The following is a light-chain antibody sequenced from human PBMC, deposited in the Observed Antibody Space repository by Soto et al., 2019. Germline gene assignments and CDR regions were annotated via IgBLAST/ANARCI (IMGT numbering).Light chain of an antibody. CDR1: QSVSSSY. CDR2: GAS. CDR3: QQYGSSPRT. J-gene: IGKJ1*01. Sequence: EIVLTQSPGTLSLSPGERATLSCRASQSVSSSYLAWYQQKPGQAPRLLIYGASSRATGIPDRFSGSGSGTDLNLTISRLEAEDVALYYCQQYGSSPRTFGQGTKVEIK. V-gene: IGKV3-20*01.